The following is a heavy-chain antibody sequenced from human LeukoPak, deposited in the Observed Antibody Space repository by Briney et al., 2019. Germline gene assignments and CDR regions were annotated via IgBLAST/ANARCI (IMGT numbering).Heavy chain of an antibody. V-gene: IGHV4-59*12. CDR2: IYYSGST. Sequence: PSETLSLTCTVSGGSISSYYWSWIRQPPGKGLEWIGYIYYSGSTYYNPSLKSRVTISVDTSKNQFSLKLSSVTAADTAVYYCARETTVDPRLFDYWGQGTLVTVSS. D-gene: IGHD4-17*01. CDR3: ARETTVDPRLFDY. CDR1: GGSISSYY. J-gene: IGHJ4*02.